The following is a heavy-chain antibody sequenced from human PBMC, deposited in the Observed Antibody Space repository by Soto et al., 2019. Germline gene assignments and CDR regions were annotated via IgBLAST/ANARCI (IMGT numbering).Heavy chain of an antibody. CDR1: GGTFSSYT. J-gene: IGHJ5*02. CDR3: ARTGTVGYCSGGSCYSSGWFDP. CDR2: IIPILGIA. V-gene: IGHV1-69*02. Sequence: QVQLVQSGAEVKKPGSSVKVSCKASGGTFSSYTISWVRQAPGQGLEWMGRIIPILGIANYAQKFQGRVTITADKSTSTAYSELSSLRSEDTAVYYCARTGTVGYCSGGSCYSSGWFDPWGQGTLVTVSS. D-gene: IGHD2-15*01.